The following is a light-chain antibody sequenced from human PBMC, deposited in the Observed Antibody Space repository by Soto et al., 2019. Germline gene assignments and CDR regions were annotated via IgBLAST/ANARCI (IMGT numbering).Light chain of an antibody. CDR1: SGHSSYA. CDR3: QTWGTGIQVV. CDR2: LNSDGSH. Sequence: QPVLTQSPSASASLGASVKLTCTLSSGHSSYAIAWHQQQPEKGPQYLMKLNSDGSHSKGDGIPDRFSGSSSGAERYLTISSLQSEDEADYYCQTWGTGIQVVFGGGTKLTVL. V-gene: IGLV4-69*01. J-gene: IGLJ2*01.